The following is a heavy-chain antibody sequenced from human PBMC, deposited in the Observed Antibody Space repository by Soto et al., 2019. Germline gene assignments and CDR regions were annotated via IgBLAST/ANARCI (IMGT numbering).Heavy chain of an antibody. CDR1: GFSFSTYG. Sequence: GGSLRLSCAASGFSFSTYGMNWVRQAPGKGLEWVSSISSSSSYIHYADSVKGRFTISRDNAKNSLYLQMNSLRAEDTAAYYCARVAYCGGDCYYNYYFDYWGQGTLVTVS. CDR2: ISSSSSYI. J-gene: IGHJ4*02. V-gene: IGHV3-21*01. D-gene: IGHD2-21*02. CDR3: ARVAYCGGDCYYNYYFDY.